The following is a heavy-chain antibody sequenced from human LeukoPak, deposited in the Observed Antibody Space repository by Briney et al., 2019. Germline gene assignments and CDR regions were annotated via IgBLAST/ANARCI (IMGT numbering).Heavy chain of an antibody. D-gene: IGHD3-22*01. Sequence: ASVKVSCKTSGYTFTGYYMHWVRQAPGQGLEWMGWINPNSGGTNYAQKFQGRVTMTRDTSISTAYMELSRLRSDDTAVYYCARGPIYYDSSGYSLPFDYWGQGTLVTVSS. J-gene: IGHJ4*02. V-gene: IGHV1-2*02. CDR1: GYTFTGYY. CDR2: INPNSGGT. CDR3: ARGPIYYDSSGYSLPFDY.